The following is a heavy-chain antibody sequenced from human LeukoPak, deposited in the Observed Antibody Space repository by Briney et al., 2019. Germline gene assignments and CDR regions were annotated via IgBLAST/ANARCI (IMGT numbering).Heavy chain of an antibody. V-gene: IGHV3-7*03. J-gene: IGHJ4*02. D-gene: IGHD2-2*01. Sequence: PGGSLRLSCAASGFTISSKRLCWVRKAQRQGQERVCNIQPAGSEGYSVDSLHERFTISTDNTTNTQFFLMNSLRAEDTAVYYCSKDMGGALYVVAPAAPALGKWGQETLVTVSS. CDR2: IQPAGSEG. CDR1: GFTISSKR. CDR3: SKDMGGALYVVAPAAPALGK.